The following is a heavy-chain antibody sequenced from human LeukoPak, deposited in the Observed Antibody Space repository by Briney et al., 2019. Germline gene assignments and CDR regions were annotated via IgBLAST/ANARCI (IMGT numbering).Heavy chain of an antibody. Sequence: SVRVSCKASGGTFSSYTMSWVRQAPGQGLEWMGRIIPILGIANYAQKFQGRVTITADKSTSTAYVELSSLRSEDTAVYYCARGNYGDYDYWGQGTLVTVSS. J-gene: IGHJ4*02. CDR3: ARGNYGDYDY. D-gene: IGHD4-17*01. CDR2: IIPILGIA. CDR1: GGTFSSYT. V-gene: IGHV1-69*02.